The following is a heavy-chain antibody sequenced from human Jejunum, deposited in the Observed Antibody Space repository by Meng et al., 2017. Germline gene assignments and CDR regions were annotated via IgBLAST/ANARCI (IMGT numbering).Heavy chain of an antibody. CDR3: ARDFEALNGV. J-gene: IGHJ1*01. Sequence: QGQLQGAGQGLVKPWGILSLTCAVSGDSISGSYWWSWVRQSPGKGLEWIGEIYHSGTTNYNPSLKSRVTLSVDKSKNQFSLNLSSVTAADTAVYFCARDFEALNGVWGQGTLVTVSS. CDR1: GDSISGSYW. CDR2: IYHSGTT. D-gene: IGHD2-8*01. V-gene: IGHV4-4*02.